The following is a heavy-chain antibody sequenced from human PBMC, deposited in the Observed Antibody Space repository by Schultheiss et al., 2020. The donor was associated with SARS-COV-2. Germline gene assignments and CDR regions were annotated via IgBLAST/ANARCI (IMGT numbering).Heavy chain of an antibody. CDR2: ISSNGGST. CDR3: VNLVPYYGMDV. J-gene: IGHJ6*02. CDR1: GFTFSSYA. Sequence: GGSLRLSCAASGFTFSSYAMYWVRQAPGKGLEYVSAISSNGGSTNYADSVKGRFTISRDNSKNTLYLQMSSLRAEDTAVYYCVNLVPYYGMDVWDQGTTVTVSS. V-gene: IGHV3-64D*06. D-gene: IGHD2-8*02.